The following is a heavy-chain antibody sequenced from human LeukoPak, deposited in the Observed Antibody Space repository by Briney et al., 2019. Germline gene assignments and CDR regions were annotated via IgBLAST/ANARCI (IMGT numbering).Heavy chain of an antibody. CDR2: IKQDGSDK. CDR1: GFTFTKYW. Sequence: GDSLRLSCAASGFTFTKYWMTWVRQAPGKGLEWVGNIKQDGSDKNYMDSVKGRFTISRDNAKNTLYLQMNSLRAEDTAVYYCARDHPNRDSPRASWFDPWGQGTLVTVSS. CDR3: ARDHPNRDSPRASWFDP. J-gene: IGHJ5*02. V-gene: IGHV3-7*01. D-gene: IGHD2/OR15-2a*01.